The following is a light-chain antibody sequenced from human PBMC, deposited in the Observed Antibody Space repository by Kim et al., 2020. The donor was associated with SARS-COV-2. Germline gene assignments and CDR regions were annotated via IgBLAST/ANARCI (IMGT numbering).Light chain of an antibody. CDR3: QQYNNWPRHT. J-gene: IGKJ2*01. V-gene: IGKV3-15*01. CDR2: GAS. Sequence: EIVMTQSPATLSVSPGERATLSCRASQSVSSNLAWYQQKPGQAPRLLIYGASTRATGIPARFSGSGSGTEFTLTISSLQSEDFAVYYCQQYNNWPRHTFGQGTKLEI. CDR1: QSVSSN.